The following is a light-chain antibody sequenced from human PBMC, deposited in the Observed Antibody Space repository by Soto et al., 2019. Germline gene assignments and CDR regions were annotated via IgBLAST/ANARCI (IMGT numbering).Light chain of an antibody. CDR1: QSISRW. V-gene: IGKV1-5*01. CDR3: QQYNSYPWT. Sequence: DIQMTQSPSTLSGSVGDRVTITCRASQSISRWLAWYHQKPGKAPKVLIYDASSLESGVPPRFSGSGSGTEFTLTISSLQPDDFATYYCQQYNSYPWTFGQGTKVDIK. J-gene: IGKJ1*01. CDR2: DAS.